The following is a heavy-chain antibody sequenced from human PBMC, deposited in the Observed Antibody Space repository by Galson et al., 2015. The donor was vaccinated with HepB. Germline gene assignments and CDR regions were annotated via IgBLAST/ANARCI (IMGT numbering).Heavy chain of an antibody. V-gene: IGHV6-1*01. D-gene: IGHD1-26*01. CDR3: ARGLGFSWEPEYLDY. CDR1: GDSVSSNSAA. CDR2: TYYRSKWYN. Sequence: CAISGDSVSSNSAAWNWIRQSPSRGLEWLGRTYYRSKWYNDYAVSVKSRITINPDTSKNQFSLQLNSVTPEDTAVYYCARGLGFSWEPEYLDYWGQGTLVTVSS. J-gene: IGHJ4*02.